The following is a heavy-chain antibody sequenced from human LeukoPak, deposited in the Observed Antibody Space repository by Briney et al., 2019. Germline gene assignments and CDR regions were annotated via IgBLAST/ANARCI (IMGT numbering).Heavy chain of an antibody. D-gene: IGHD2-15*01. Sequence: ASVKVSCKASGFTFTNYGVSWVRQAPGQGLEWMGIINPSGGSTGYAQKFQGRVTMTRDTSTSTVYMELSSLRSEDTAVYYCARDPAGYCSGGSCYSFSYMDVWGKGTTVTVSS. J-gene: IGHJ6*03. CDR1: GFTFTNYG. CDR2: INPSGGST. CDR3: ARDPAGYCSGGSCYSFSYMDV. V-gene: IGHV1-46*01.